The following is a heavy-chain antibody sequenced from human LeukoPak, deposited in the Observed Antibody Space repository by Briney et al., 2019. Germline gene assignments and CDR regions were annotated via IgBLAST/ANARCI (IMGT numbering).Heavy chain of an antibody. V-gene: IGHV4-61*02. CDR3: ARGGCITIFGVVTLFDY. Sequence: SETLSLTCTVSGGSISSGSYYWSWIRQPAGKGLEWIGRIYTSGSTNYNPSLKSRVTISVDTSKNQFSLTLSSVTAADTAVYYCARGGCITIFGVVTLFDYWGQGTLVTVSS. CDR1: GGSISSGSYY. CDR2: IYTSGST. J-gene: IGHJ4*02. D-gene: IGHD3-3*01.